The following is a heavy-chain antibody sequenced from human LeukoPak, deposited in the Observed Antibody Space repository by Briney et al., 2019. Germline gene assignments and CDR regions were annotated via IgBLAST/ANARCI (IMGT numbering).Heavy chain of an antibody. V-gene: IGHV4-39*07. CDR3: VGALPLGSSWRRGWFDP. Sequence: KPSETLSLTCTVSGGSISTSTYYWGWIRQPPGKGLEWIGSIYYSGSTYYNPSLKSRVTISVDTSKNQFSLKLSSVTAADTAVYYCVGALPLGSSWRRGWFDPWGQGTLVTVSS. D-gene: IGHD6-13*01. CDR2: IYYSGST. J-gene: IGHJ5*02. CDR1: GGSISTSTYY.